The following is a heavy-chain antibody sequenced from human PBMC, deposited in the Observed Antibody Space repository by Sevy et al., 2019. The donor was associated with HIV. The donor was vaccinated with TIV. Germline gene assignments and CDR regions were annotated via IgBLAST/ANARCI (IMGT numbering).Heavy chain of an antibody. D-gene: IGHD6-13*01. CDR2: ISYDGSNQ. J-gene: IGHJ4*02. CDR3: ARAWGGYSSTWSKIALDY. Sequence: GGSLRLSCAASGFSFFSYAMHWVRQAPGKGLEWVAVISYDGSNQYNPDSVKGRFTNARDNSRNTLFLQMNSLGPEDTAVYYCARAWGGYSSTWSKIALDYWGQRTPVTVSS. CDR1: GFSFFSYA. V-gene: IGHV3-30*04.